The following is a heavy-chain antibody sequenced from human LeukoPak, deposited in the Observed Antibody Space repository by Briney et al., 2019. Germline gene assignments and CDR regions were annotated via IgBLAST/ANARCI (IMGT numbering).Heavy chain of an antibody. CDR3: ARGLGDFWSGPDGY. CDR2: IYYSGST. V-gene: IGHV4-59*01. CDR1: GGSISSYY. D-gene: IGHD3-3*01. J-gene: IGHJ4*02. Sequence: SETLSLTCTVSGGSISSYYWSWIRQPPGKGLEWIGYIYYSGSTNYNPSLKSRVTISVDTSKNQFSPKLSSVTAADTAVYYCARGLGDFWSGPDGYWGQGTLVTVSS.